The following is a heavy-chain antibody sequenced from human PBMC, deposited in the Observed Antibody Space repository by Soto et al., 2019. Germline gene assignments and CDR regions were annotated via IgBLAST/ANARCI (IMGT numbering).Heavy chain of an antibody. D-gene: IGHD2-2*01. J-gene: IGHJ6*02. Sequence: GASVKVSCKASGYTFTGYYMHWVRQAPGQGLEWMGCINPNSGGTNYAQKFQGRVTMTRDTSISTAYMELSRLRSDDTAVYYCARGIAGVPVMFSLAGYYGMVVGGQGTTVNVSS. CDR3: ARGIAGVPVMFSLAGYYGMVV. V-gene: IGHV1-2*02. CDR2: INPNSGGT. CDR1: GYTFTGYY.